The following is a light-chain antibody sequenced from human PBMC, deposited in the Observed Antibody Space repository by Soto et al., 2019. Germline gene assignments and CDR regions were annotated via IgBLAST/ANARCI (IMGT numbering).Light chain of an antibody. CDR2: KVS. V-gene: IGLV2-14*01. CDR3: SSYTSISTLYV. Sequence: QSVLTQPACVSVSPGQSITVSCTGTNSDVGGYNYVSWYQQHPGKAPELMIYKVSHRPSGVSNRFSGSKSDNTASLTISGLQAEDEADYYCSSYTSISTLYVFGTGTKVTVL. J-gene: IGLJ1*01. CDR1: NSDVGGYNY.